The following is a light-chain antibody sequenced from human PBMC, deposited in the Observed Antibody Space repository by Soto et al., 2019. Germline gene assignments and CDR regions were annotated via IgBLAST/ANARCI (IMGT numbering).Light chain of an antibody. CDR1: QSVSSSR. V-gene: IGKV3-20*01. Sequence: EIVLTQSPGTLSLSPGERATLSCRASQSVSSSRLAWYQQKPGQAPRLLIYGASNRATGIPDRFSGSGSGTDFTLAISRLEAEDCAVSYCKDDSSSPPWTFGQGTNVEIK. CDR2: GAS. CDR3: KDDSSSPPWT. J-gene: IGKJ1*01.